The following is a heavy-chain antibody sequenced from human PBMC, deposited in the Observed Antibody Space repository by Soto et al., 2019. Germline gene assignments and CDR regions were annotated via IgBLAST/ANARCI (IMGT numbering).Heavy chain of an antibody. V-gene: IGHV3-74*01. J-gene: IGHJ4*02. CDR2: INTDWTYT. D-gene: IGHD1-20*01. CDR3: AGFGYDWNGWD. Sequence: EMQLVESGGGLVQPGGSLRLSCVASGLSFRNYWVHWVRQAPGKGLEWVSRINTDWTYTSNADPVKGRFTISRDNAKNTLYLQMNSLRVEDTVVYFCAGFGYDWNGWDWGPGTLVTVSS. CDR1: GLSFRNYW.